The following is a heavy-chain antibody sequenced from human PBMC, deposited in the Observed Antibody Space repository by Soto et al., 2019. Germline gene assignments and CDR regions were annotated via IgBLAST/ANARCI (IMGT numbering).Heavy chain of an antibody. Sequence: GASVKVSCKASGYTFTGYYMHWVRQAPGQGLEWMGWINPNSGGTNHAQKFQGRVTMTRDTSISTAYMELSRLRSDDTAVYYCARGNVLRFLEWLFRGFDPWGQGTLVTVSS. CDR2: INPNSGGT. D-gene: IGHD3-3*01. V-gene: IGHV1-2*02. CDR3: ARGNVLRFLEWLFRGFDP. J-gene: IGHJ5*02. CDR1: GYTFTGYY.